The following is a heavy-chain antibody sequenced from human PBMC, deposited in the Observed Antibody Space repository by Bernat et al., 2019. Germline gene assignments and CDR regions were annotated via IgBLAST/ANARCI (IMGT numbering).Heavy chain of an antibody. CDR1: GFTFSRYS. Sequence: EVQLVESGGGLVQPGGSLRLSCAASGFTFSRYSINWVRRAPGKGLEWVSYLSSSSSTIDYADSVKGRFTISRDNAKNSLSLPRNSLSDEETAVYYCARSNPGDIWGQGTMVTVSS. CDR3: ARSNPGDI. CDR2: LSSSSSTI. V-gene: IGHV3-48*02. D-gene: IGHD4-11*01. J-gene: IGHJ3*02.